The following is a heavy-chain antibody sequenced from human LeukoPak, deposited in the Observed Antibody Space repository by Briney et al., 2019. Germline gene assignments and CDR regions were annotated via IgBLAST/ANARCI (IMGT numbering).Heavy chain of an antibody. CDR2: INPNSGGT. CDR1: GYTFTGYY. D-gene: IGHD3-22*01. V-gene: IGHV1-2*02. Sequence: ASVKVSCKASGYTFTGYYMYWVRQAPGQGLEWMGWINPNSGGTNYAQKFQGRVTMTRDTSISTGYMELSRLRSDDTAVYYCARDLGYDSSGYWYWGQGTLVTVSS. CDR3: ARDLGYDSSGYWY. J-gene: IGHJ4*02.